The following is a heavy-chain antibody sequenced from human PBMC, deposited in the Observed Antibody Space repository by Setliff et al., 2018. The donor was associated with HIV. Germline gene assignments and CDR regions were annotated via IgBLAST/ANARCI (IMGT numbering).Heavy chain of an antibody. CDR1: SGSIKSYY. D-gene: IGHD2-2*02. J-gene: IGHJ4*02. CDR3: ARQERYCTSADCYRYFNY. Sequence: PSETLSLTCTVSSGSIKSYYWTWIRQPPGKGLEWIGNIYTSGSTSYNPSLKSRLTISLDTSKNQFSLKLSSVTAADTAVYYCARQERYCTSADCYRYFNYWGQGTLVTVSS. CDR2: IYTSGST. V-gene: IGHV4-4*09.